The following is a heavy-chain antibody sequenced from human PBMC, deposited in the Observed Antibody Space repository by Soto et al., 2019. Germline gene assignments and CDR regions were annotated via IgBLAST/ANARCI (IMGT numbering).Heavy chain of an antibody. CDR1: GYIFTTFG. CDR2: MNPNSGYT. D-gene: IGHD2-2*02. V-gene: IGHV1-8*01. CDR3: ARDHCTTTNCYTSIYYYGMDV. J-gene: IGHJ6*02. Sequence: ASVKVSCKASGYIFTTFGINWVRQATGQGLEWVGWMNPNSGYTGYAQKFQGRVTMTRNTSISTAYMELSSLRSEDTAVYYCARDHCTTTNCYTSIYYYGMDVWGQGTTVTV.